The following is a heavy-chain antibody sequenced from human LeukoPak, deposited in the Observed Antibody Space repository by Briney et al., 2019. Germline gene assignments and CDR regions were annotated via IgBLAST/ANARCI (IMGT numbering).Heavy chain of an antibody. D-gene: IGHD3-16*01. Sequence: KTSETLSLTCTVSGYSISSGYYWGWIRQPPGKGLEWIGSIYHSGSTYYNPSLKSRVTISVDASKNQFSLKLSSVTAANTAVYYCARGVDYVWGSLIDYWGQGTLVTVSS. CDR2: IYHSGST. V-gene: IGHV4-38-2*02. CDR3: ARGVDYVWGSLIDY. J-gene: IGHJ4*02. CDR1: GYSISSGYY.